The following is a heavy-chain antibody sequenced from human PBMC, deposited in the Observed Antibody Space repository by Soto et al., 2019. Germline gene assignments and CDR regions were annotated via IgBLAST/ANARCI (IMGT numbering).Heavy chain of an antibody. D-gene: IGHD3-16*01. CDR1: GDSISSGNKY. CDR2: IFSSGTT. CDR3: ARVPSPFDYYYAMDV. Sequence: PSETLSLNCTVSGDSISSGNKYWSWIRQAPGKGLEWIGYIFSSGTTYYNPSLKSRLTMSLDTSQNQFSLRLASVTDADSAVYYCARVPSPFDYYYAMDVWGQGTTVTVSS. V-gene: IGHV4-30-4*01. J-gene: IGHJ6*02.